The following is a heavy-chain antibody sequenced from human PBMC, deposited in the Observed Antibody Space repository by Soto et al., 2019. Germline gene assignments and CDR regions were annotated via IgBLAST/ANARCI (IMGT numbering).Heavy chain of an antibody. J-gene: IGHJ4*02. CDR3: ARVVDFYFDD. D-gene: IGHD5-12*01. V-gene: IGHV1-69*02. CDR1: GGTLSSDS. Sequence: QVQLVQSGAELKKPGSSVKVSCMSSGGTLSSDSFSWVRQAPGQGLEWMGRIIPVLGIPNYAQKFQGRLTISADRSTTTRYMELSRLTSEDTAVYYCARVVDFYFDDWGQGTMVTVSS. CDR2: IIPVLGIP.